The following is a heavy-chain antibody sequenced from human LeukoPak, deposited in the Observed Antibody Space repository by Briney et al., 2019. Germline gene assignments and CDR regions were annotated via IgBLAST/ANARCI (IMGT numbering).Heavy chain of an antibody. V-gene: IGHV4-34*01. J-gene: IGHJ5*02. CDR3: ARGRLGTMVRGVIIFRFDP. CDR2: INHSGST. D-gene: IGHD3-10*01. CDR1: GGAFSGYY. Sequence: SETLSLTCAVYGGAFSGYYWSWIRQPPGKGLEWSGEINHSGSTNYNPSLKSRVTISVDTSKNQFSLKLSSVTAADTAVYYCARGRLGTMVRGVIIFRFDPWGQGTLVTVSS.